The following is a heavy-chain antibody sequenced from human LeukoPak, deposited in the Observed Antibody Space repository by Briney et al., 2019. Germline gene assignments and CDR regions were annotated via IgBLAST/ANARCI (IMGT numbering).Heavy chain of an antibody. J-gene: IGHJ4*02. Sequence: GGSLRLSCAASGFTFSSYAMHWVRQAPGKGLEWVAVISYDGSNKYYADSVKGRFTISRDNSKNTLYLQMNSLRAEDTAVYYCARGDYGGPGYWGQGTLVTVSS. V-gene: IGHV3-30-3*01. CDR2: ISYDGSNK. CDR1: GFTFSSYA. D-gene: IGHD4-23*01. CDR3: ARGDYGGPGY.